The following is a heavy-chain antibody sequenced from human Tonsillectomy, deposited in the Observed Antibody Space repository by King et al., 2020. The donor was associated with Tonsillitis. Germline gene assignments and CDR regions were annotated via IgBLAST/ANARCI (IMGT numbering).Heavy chain of an antibody. CDR2: ISVSGVST. Sequence: VQLVESGGGLVQPGGSLRLSCAASGFTFSSYAMSWVRQAPGKGLECVSAISVSGVSTYYADSGKGRFTLPRDNSKNTLYLQMNSLRAEDTAVYYCAKVPRITMVRGVIDYWGQGTLVTVSS. V-gene: IGHV3-23*04. D-gene: IGHD3-10*01. CDR3: AKVPRITMVRGVIDY. CDR1: GFTFSSYA. J-gene: IGHJ4*02.